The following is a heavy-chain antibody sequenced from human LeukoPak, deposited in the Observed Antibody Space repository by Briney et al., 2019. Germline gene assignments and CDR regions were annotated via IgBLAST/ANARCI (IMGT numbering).Heavy chain of an antibody. CDR2: LSAYNGNT. V-gene: IGHV1-18*01. Sequence: ASVKVSCKASGYTFTNYGLSWVRQAPGEGLEWMGWLSAYNGNTKYAQNLQGRVTLTRDTSTSTAYMELRSLRSDDTAVYYCVREGGDRTGYYFVYWGQGTLVTVSS. CDR3: VREGGDRTGYYFVY. J-gene: IGHJ4*02. D-gene: IGHD3/OR15-3a*01. CDR1: GYTFTNYG.